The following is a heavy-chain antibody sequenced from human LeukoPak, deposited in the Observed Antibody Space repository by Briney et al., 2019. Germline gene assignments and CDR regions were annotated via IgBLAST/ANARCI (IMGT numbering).Heavy chain of an antibody. D-gene: IGHD3-16*01. Sequence: SQTLSLTCATSGDSVSSDHAEWHWIRQSPSRGLEWLGTTHYRSKWYIDYAVSMKSRLTINPDTSKNQFSLQLNSVTPEDTAVYYCAKGSFRGGFDYWGQGTLVTVPS. J-gene: IGHJ4*02. CDR2: THYRSKWYI. CDR1: GDSVSSDHAE. CDR3: AKGSFRGGFDY. V-gene: IGHV6-1*01.